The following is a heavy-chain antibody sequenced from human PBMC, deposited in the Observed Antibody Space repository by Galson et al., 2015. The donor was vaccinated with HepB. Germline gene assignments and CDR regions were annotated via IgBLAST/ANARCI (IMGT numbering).Heavy chain of an antibody. V-gene: IGHV3-48*04. CDR3: ARDLTGYGSNWSCYWFFDPVDDAKNTQYQQKKSLSAKGTAGYYGAIALTGSRIRWSRYWIFDI. J-gene: IGHJ2*01. CDR1: GFTFSSYS. Sequence: SLRLSCAASGFTFSSYSMNWVRQAPGKRLEWVSFISSSGTTIYYADPVKGRFTISRDDAKNTLYLQMNSLRAEDTAVYYCARDLTGYGSNWSCYWFFDPVDDAKNTQYQQKKSLSAKGTAGYYGAIALTGSRIRWSRYWIFDIWGRGTLVTVAS. CDR2: ISSSGTTI. D-gene: IGHD6-13*01.